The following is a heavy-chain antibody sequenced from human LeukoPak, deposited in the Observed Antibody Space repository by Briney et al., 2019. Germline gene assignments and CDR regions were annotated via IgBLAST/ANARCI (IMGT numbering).Heavy chain of an antibody. J-gene: IGHJ5*02. D-gene: IGHD5-12*01. CDR3: ARRAYSGYDWSGNPNNWFDP. CDR2: VYNSGNT. Sequence: PSETLSLTCTVSGGSISTDNWNWIRQPAGKGLEWIGRVYNSGNTNYNPSLKSRVTMSIDTSKNQFSLKLSSVTAADTAVYYCARRAYSGYDWSGNPNNWFDPWGQGTLVTVSS. V-gene: IGHV4-4*07. CDR1: GGSISTDN.